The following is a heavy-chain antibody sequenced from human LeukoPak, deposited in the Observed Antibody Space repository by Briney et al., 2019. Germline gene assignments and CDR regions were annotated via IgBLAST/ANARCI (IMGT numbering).Heavy chain of an antibody. Sequence: SETLSLTCTVSGGSISSYYWSWIRQPPGKGLEWIGYIYYSGSTNCNPSLKSRVTISVDTSKNQFSLKLSSVTAADTAVYYCARAFPGYSYGSDYWGQGTLVTVSS. J-gene: IGHJ4*02. CDR2: IYYSGST. D-gene: IGHD5-18*01. CDR1: GGSISSYY. V-gene: IGHV4-59*01. CDR3: ARAFPGYSYGSDY.